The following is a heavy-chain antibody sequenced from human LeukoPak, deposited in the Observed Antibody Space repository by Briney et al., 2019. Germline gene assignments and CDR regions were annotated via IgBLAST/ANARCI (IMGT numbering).Heavy chain of an antibody. V-gene: IGHV4-31*03. CDR1: GGSISSGGYY. D-gene: IGHD3-22*01. CDR2: IYYSGST. Sequence: SETLSLTCTVSGGSISSGGYYWSWIRQHPGKGLEWIGYIYYSGSTYYNPSLKSRVTISVDTSKNQFSLKLSSVTAADTAVYYCARSHYYDSSGYHGPFDYWGQGTLATVSS. CDR3: ARSHYYDSSGYHGPFDY. J-gene: IGHJ4*02.